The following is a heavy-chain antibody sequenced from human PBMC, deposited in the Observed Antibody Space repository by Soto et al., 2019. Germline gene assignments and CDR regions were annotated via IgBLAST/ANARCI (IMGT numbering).Heavy chain of an antibody. CDR2: IYHSGTS. Sequence: SSGGFSWSWIRQPPGKGLEWIGYIYHSGTSFYNPSLKSRVTISVDGSKNQFSLKVNSVTAADTAVYYCARGRLVPAVNFDYWGLGTLVTVSS. V-gene: IGHV4-30-2*01. CDR1: SSGGFS. CDR3: ARGRLVPAVNFDY. D-gene: IGHD2-2*01. J-gene: IGHJ4*02.